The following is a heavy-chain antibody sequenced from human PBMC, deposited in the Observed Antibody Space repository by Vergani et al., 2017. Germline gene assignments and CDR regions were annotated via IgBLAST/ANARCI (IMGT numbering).Heavy chain of an antibody. D-gene: IGHD4-17*01. V-gene: IGHV1-2*02. Sequence: QVQLVQSGAEVKKPGSSVKVSCKASGGTFSSYAISWVRQAPGQGLEWMGWINPNSGGTNYAQKFQGRVTMTRDTSISTAYMELSRLRSDDTAVYYCARAYGDYANWFDPWGQGTLVTVSS. CDR3: ARAYGDYANWFDP. CDR2: INPNSGGT. CDR1: GGTFSSYA. J-gene: IGHJ5*02.